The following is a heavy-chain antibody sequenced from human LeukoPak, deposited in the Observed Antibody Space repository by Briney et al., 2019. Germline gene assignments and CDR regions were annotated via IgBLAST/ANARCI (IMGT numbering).Heavy chain of an antibody. V-gene: IGHV4-59*01. CDR2: YFSTAT. J-gene: IGHJ4*02. CDR3: ARDTSVASGMQY. Sequence: SETLSLTCTVSGGSISTFSWSWVRQTPDRGLEWIGSYFSTATKSTPSLGRRVAISVDTSKNQLFLRLRSLTPADTASYYCARDTSVASGMQYWGPGTLVTVSS. D-gene: IGHD6-19*01. CDR1: GGSISTFS.